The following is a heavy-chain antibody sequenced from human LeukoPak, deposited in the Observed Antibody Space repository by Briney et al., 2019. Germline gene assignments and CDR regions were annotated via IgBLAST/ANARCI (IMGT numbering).Heavy chain of an antibody. Sequence: SETLSLTCTVSGGSNSSYYWSWIRQPAGKGLEWIGRIYTSGSTNYNPSLKSRVTMSVDTSKNQFSLKLSSVTAADTAVYYCASIVVVTAADPSYAFDIWGQGTMVTVSS. D-gene: IGHD2-21*02. CDR2: IYTSGST. CDR3: ASIVVVTAADPSYAFDI. V-gene: IGHV4-4*07. J-gene: IGHJ3*02. CDR1: GGSNSSYY.